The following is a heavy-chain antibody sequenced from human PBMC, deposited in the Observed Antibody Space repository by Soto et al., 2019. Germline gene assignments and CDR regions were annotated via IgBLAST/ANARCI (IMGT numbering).Heavy chain of an antibody. CDR1: GYPFTNYY. J-gene: IGHJ5*02. D-gene: IGHD3-3*01. CDR2: ISAYNGNT. Sequence: ASVKVSCKASGYPFTNYYMHWVRQAPGQGLEWMGWISAYNGNTNYAQKLQGRVTMTTDTSTSTAYMELRSLRSDDTAVYYCARDPYYDFWSGPNWFDPWGQGTLVTVSS. V-gene: IGHV1-18*04. CDR3: ARDPYYDFWSGPNWFDP.